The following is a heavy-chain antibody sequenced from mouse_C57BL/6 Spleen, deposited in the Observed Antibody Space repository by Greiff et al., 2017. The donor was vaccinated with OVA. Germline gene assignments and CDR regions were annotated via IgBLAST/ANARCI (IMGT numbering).Heavy chain of an antibody. V-gene: IGHV1-20*01. CDR3: ARGGQFITTVYYYAMDY. CDR2: INPYNGDT. CDR1: GYSFTGYF. J-gene: IGHJ4*01. D-gene: IGHD1-1*01. Sequence: EVQLQQSGPELVKPGDSVKISCKASGYSFTGYFMNWVMQSHGKSLEWIGRINPYNGDTFYNQKFKGKATLTVDKSSSTAHMELRSLTSEDSAVYYCARGGQFITTVYYYAMDYWGQGTSVTVSS.